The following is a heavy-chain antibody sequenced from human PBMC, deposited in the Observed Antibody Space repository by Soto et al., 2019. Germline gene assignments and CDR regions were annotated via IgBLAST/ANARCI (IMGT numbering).Heavy chain of an antibody. CDR2: ISYSGIT. V-gene: IGHV4-59*01. J-gene: IGHJ5*01. CDR1: GGSISNYY. D-gene: IGHD6-19*01. CDR3: ARQGGSNIEVRPGKWFDS. Sequence: PSETLSLTCTVSGGSISNYYWSWIRQPPGKGLEWVGYISYSGITAYNPSLKSRVTVSVDTSRNQFSLKLTSVTAADTALYYCARQGGSNIEVRPGKWFDSWGRGTQGT.